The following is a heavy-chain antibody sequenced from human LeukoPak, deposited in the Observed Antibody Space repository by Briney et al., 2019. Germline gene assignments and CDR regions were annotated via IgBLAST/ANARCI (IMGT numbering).Heavy chain of an antibody. CDR3: AREQYNWNYFDY. CDR1: GFTFSSYA. Sequence: GGSLRLSCAASGFTFSSYAMHWVRQAPGKGLEWVAVISYDGSNKYYADSVKGRLTISRDNSKNTLYLQMNSLRAEDTAVYYCAREQYNWNYFDYWGQGTLVTVSS. J-gene: IGHJ4*02. D-gene: IGHD1-20*01. V-gene: IGHV3-30-3*01. CDR2: ISYDGSNK.